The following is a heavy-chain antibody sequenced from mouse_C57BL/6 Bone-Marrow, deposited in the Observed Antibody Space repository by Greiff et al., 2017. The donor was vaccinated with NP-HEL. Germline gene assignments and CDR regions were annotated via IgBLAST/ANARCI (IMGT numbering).Heavy chain of an antibody. V-gene: IGHV14-4*01. Sequence: EVKLMESGAELVRPGASVKLSCTASGFNIKDDYMHWVKQRPEQGLEWIGWIDPENGDTEYASKFQGKATITADTSSNTAYLQLSSLTSEDTAVYYCTTNPEGAMDYWGQGTSVTVSS. CDR2: IDPENGDT. J-gene: IGHJ4*01. CDR1: GFNIKDDY. CDR3: TTNPEGAMDY.